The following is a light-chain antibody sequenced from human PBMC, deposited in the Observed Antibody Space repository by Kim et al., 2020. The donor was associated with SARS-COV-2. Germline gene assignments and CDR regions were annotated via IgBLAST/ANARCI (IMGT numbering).Light chain of an antibody. Sequence: EIVLTQSPGTLSLSPGERATLSCRASQSINSNFLDWYQQKPGQAPRLLIYGASSRATGIPDRFSGSGSGTDFTLTISRLEPEDFAVYYCQHYGSSPRYTFGQGTELEI. CDR3: QHYGSSPRYT. J-gene: IGKJ2*01. CDR1: QSINSNF. V-gene: IGKV3-20*01. CDR2: GAS.